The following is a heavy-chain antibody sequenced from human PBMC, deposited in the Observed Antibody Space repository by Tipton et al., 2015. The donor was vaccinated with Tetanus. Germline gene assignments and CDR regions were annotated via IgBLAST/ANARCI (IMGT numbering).Heavy chain of an antibody. V-gene: IGHV4-30-4*01. Sequence: TLSLTCSVSGGSISRGDYYWSWIRHRPGKGLEWIGYIYYSGSTFYNPSLKSRVTISVDTSKNQFSLRLSSVTAADTAVYYCARDQGGGRVARLNWFGPWGQGALVTVSS. D-gene: IGHD3-16*01. CDR1: GGSISRGDYY. CDR3: ARDQGGGRVARLNWFGP. J-gene: IGHJ5*02. CDR2: IYYSGST.